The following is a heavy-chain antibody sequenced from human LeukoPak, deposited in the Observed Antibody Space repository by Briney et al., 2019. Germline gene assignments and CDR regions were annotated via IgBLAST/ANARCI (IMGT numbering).Heavy chain of an antibody. Sequence: GESLKISCKASGYSLTNNWIAWVRQMPGKGLEWVGIIYPGDSETTYNPSFEGQVAIPADKSISTAYLQWSSLKASDTAMYYCAKDMVRGVFGFDIWGQGTMVTVSS. J-gene: IGHJ3*02. D-gene: IGHD3-10*01. V-gene: IGHV5-51*01. CDR3: AKDMVRGVFGFDI. CDR1: GYSLTNNW. CDR2: IYPGDSET.